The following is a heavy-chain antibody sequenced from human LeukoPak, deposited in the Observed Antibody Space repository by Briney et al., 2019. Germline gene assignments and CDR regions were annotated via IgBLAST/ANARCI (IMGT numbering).Heavy chain of an antibody. D-gene: IGHD6-19*01. CDR2: INQDGSEK. CDR1: GFTFSNAW. Sequence: GGSLRLSCAASGFTFSNAWMSWVRQAPGKGLEWVANINQDGSEKYYVDSVKGRFTISRDNAKNSLYLQMNSLRAEDTAVYYCARGLGGWPIDYWGQGTLVTVSS. CDR3: ARGLGGWPIDY. J-gene: IGHJ4*02. V-gene: IGHV3-7*01.